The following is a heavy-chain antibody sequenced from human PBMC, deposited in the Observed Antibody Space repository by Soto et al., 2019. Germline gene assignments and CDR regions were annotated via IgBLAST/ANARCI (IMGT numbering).Heavy chain of an antibody. CDR3: TTDHGCNYYYYYMDV. J-gene: IGHJ6*03. D-gene: IGHD6-19*01. Sequence: GGSLRLSCAASGFTFSNAWMSWVRQAPGKGLEWVGRIKSKTDGGTTDYAAPVKGRFTISRDDSKNTLYLQMNSLKTEDTAVYYCTTDHGCNYYYYYMDVWGKVTKVTVS. CDR2: IKSKTDGGTT. CDR1: GFTFSNAW. V-gene: IGHV3-15*01.